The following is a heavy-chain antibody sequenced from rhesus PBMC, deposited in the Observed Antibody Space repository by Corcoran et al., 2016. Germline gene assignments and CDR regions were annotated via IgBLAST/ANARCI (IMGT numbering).Heavy chain of an antibody. Sequence: QVQLQESGPGVVKPSETLSLTCAVSGCSIRDRYRWSWIRQPPGKVLEWIGYIYSSSTSTNYNPSHKSRVTISKDTSKNQFSLKLSSVTAADTAVYYCARDAPIAVAGPGYWGQGVLVTVSS. V-gene: IGHV4S10*01. CDR3: ARDAPIAVAGPGY. CDR1: GCSIRDRYR. D-gene: IGHD6-37*01. CDR2: IYSSSTST. J-gene: IGHJ4*01.